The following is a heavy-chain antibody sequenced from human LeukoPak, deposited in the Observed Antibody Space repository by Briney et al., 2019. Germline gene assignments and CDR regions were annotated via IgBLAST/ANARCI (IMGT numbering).Heavy chain of an antibody. CDR1: GYTFTGYY. V-gene: IGHV1-2*02. J-gene: IGHJ4*02. CDR3: ARSPDYRRFDS. Sequence: ASVKVSCKTSGYTFTGYYIHWARQAPGQGLEWMGWINPSIGSTIYAEKFQGRVTMTRHTSIKTAFMELRRLTSDDTAVYYCARSPDYRRFDSWGQGTLVTVSS. CDR2: INPSIGST. D-gene: IGHD4-11*01.